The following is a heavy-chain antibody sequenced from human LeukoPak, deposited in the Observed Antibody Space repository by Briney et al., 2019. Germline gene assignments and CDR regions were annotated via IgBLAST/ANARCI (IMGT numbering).Heavy chain of an antibody. J-gene: IGHJ3*02. V-gene: IGHV5-51*01. CDR3: ATTLGMATRSSAFDI. CDR1: GYSFTSYW. CDR2: IYPGDSDT. D-gene: IGHD5-24*01. Sequence: GESLKISCKGSGYSFTSYWIGWVRQMPGKGLEWMGIIYPGDSDTRYSPSFQGQVTISADKSISTAYLQWSSLKASDTAMYYRATTLGMATRSSAFDIWGQGTMVTVSS.